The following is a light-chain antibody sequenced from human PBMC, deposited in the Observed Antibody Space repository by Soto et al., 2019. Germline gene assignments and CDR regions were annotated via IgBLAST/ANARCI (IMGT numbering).Light chain of an antibody. Sequence: DVQLTQSPSSLSASVGDRVTITCRANQSISNFLNWYQRKHGEAPKLLIYAASNLQSGVPSGFSGSGSATDFALTISGLQPDDFATYYCQQTYSTPRLTFGGGTKV. CDR1: QSISNF. J-gene: IGKJ4*01. CDR3: QQTYSTPRLT. CDR2: AAS. V-gene: IGKV1-39*01.